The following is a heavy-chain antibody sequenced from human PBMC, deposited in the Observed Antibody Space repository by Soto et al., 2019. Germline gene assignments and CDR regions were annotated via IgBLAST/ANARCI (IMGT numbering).Heavy chain of an antibody. CDR2: INAGNGNT. CDR3: ARTYPTVHYYGMDV. CDR1: GYTFTSYA. J-gene: IGHJ6*02. Sequence: QVQLVQSGAEVKKPGASVKVSCKASGYTFTSYAMHWVRQAPGQRLEWMGWINAGNGNTKYSQKFQGRVTITRDTSASTAYMELSSLRSEDTAVYYCARTYPTVHYYGMDVWGQGTTVTVSS. D-gene: IGHD4-4*01. V-gene: IGHV1-3*01.